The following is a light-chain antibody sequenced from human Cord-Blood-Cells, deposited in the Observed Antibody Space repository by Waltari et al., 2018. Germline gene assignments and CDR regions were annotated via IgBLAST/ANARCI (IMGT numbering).Light chain of an antibody. CDR2: SNN. Sequence: QSVLTQPPSASGTPGPRFTISCSGSSSKIGSNTVTWYQQLPGTAPKLLIYSNNQRPSGVPDRFSGSKSGTSASLAISGLQSEDEADYYCAAWDDSLNGYVFGTGTKVTVL. V-gene: IGLV1-44*01. CDR3: AAWDDSLNGYV. CDR1: SSKIGSNT. J-gene: IGLJ1*01.